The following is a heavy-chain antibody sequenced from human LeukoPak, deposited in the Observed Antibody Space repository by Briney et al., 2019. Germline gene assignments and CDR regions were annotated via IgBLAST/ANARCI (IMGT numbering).Heavy chain of an antibody. D-gene: IGHD3-22*01. CDR2: IKQDGSEK. J-gene: IGHJ4*02. V-gene: IGHV3-7*01. CDR3: ARDPHYYDSSVAYYFDY. Sequence: GGPLRLSCAASGFTFSSYWMSWVRQAPGKGLEWVANIKQDGSEKYYVDSVKCRFTISRDNAKNSLYLQMNSLRAEDTAVYYFARDPHYYDSSVAYYFDYWGQGTLVTVSS. CDR1: GFTFSSYW.